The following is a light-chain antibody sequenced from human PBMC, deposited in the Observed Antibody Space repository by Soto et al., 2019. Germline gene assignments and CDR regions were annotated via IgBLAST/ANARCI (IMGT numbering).Light chain of an antibody. CDR1: QSISSY. J-gene: IGKJ5*01. Sequence: DIQMTQSPSSLSASVGDRFTITCRASQSISSYLNWYQQKPGKAPKLLIYAAPSLQSGVPSRFSGSGSGTDFTLTISSLQPEDFATYYCQQSYSTPPITFGQGTRLENK. CDR3: QQSYSTPPIT. CDR2: AAP. V-gene: IGKV1-39*01.